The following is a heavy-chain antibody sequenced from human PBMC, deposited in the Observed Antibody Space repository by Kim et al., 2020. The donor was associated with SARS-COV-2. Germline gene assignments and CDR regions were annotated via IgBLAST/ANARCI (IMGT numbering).Heavy chain of an antibody. CDR3: ARAHLRFPRFDY. D-gene: IGHD3-3*01. Sequence: NYNPSLKSRVTISVDTSKNQFSLKLSSVTAADTAVYYCARAHLRFPRFDYWGQGTLVTVSS. J-gene: IGHJ4*02. V-gene: IGHV4-59*01.